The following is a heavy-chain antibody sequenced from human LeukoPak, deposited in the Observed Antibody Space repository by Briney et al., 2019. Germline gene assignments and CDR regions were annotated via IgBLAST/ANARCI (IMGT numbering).Heavy chain of an antibody. CDR2: MFHSGST. D-gene: IGHD3-3*01. V-gene: IGHV4-38-2*02. CDR3: ARDGGGRLEYYFDY. J-gene: IGHJ4*01. Sequence: SETLSLTCTVSGYSISSGFYWGWIRQSPGKGLEWIGSMFHSGSTYYNPSLKSRVSISVDTSKNQFSLKVTSLTAADTAVYYCARDGGGRLEYYFDYWGQGTLVSVSS. CDR1: GYSISSGFY.